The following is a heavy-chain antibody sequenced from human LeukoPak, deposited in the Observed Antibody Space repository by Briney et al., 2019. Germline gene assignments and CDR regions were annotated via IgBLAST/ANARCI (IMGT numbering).Heavy chain of an antibody. D-gene: IGHD3-3*01. CDR2: INHSGST. Sequence: SEALSLTCAVYGGSFSGYYWSRIRQPPGKGLEWIGEINHSGSTNYSPSLKSRVTISVDTSKNQFSLKLSSVTAADTAVYYCARHNEVGRFWFDYWGQGTLVTVSS. V-gene: IGHV4-34*01. J-gene: IGHJ4*02. CDR1: GGSFSGYY. CDR3: ARHNEVGRFWFDY.